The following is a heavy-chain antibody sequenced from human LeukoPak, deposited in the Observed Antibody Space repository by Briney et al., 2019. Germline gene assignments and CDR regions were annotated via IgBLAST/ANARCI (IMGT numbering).Heavy chain of an antibody. CDR2: ISAYNGNT. CDR1: GYTFTSYG. J-gene: IGHJ5*02. CDR3: ARGPIWEQWLVFPFQSHNWFDP. Sequence: ASVKVSCKASGYTFTSYGISWVRQAPGQGLEWMGWISAYNGNTNYAQKLQGRVTMTTDTSTSTAYMELRSLRSDDTAVYYCARGPIWEQWLVFPFQSHNWFDPWGQGTLVTVSS. D-gene: IGHD6-19*01. V-gene: IGHV1-18*01.